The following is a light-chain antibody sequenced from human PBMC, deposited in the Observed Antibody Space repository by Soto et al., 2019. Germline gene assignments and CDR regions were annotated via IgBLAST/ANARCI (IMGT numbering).Light chain of an antibody. CDR1: QSVSSY. CDR3: QQRSNWTWVT. J-gene: IGKJ2*01. V-gene: IGKV3-11*01. Sequence: EIVLTQSPATLSLSPGERATLSCRASQSVSSYLAWYQQKPGQAPRPLIYDASNRAPGIPARFSGSGSGTDFTLTISSLEPEDFAVYYCQQRSNWTWVTFGQGTKLEIK. CDR2: DAS.